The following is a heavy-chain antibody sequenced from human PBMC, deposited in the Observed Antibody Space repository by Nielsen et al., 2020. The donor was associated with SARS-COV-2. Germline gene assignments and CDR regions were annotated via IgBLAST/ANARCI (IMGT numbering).Heavy chain of an antibody. J-gene: IGHJ3*02. CDR2: ISGSGGGT. CDR1: GFTFSDYY. V-gene: IGHV3-23*01. Sequence: GESLKISCAASGFTFSDYYMSWIRQAPGKGLEWVSTISGSGGGTYYADSVKGRFSISRDNSKNMLYLQMNSLRAEDTAVYYCARAKTTRVTIFGVVTPGAFDIWGQGTMVTVSS. D-gene: IGHD3-3*01. CDR3: ARAKTTRVTIFGVVTPGAFDI.